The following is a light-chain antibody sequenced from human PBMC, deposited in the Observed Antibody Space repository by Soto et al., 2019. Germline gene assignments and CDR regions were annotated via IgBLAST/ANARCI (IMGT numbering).Light chain of an antibody. V-gene: IGLV2-14*01. J-gene: IGLJ1*01. CDR1: SSDVGGYNY. CDR3: RSYTSSSTLV. CDR2: DVS. Sequence: QSALTQPASVSGSPGQSITISCTGTSSDVGGYNYVSWYQQYPGKAPKLMIYDVSYRPSGVSNRLSGSRSGNTASLTISGLQAADEADYYCRSYTSSSTLVFGTGTKVTVL.